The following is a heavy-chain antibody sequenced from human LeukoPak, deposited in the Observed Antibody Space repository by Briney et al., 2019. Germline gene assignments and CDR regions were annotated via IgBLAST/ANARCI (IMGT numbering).Heavy chain of an antibody. V-gene: IGHV3-23*01. Sequence: PGGSLRLSCAASGFTFSSYAMSWVRQAPGKGLEWVSAISGSGGSTYYADSVKGRFTISRDNAKNSLYLQMNSLRAEDTAVYYCARDYYGSGSYYKGDAFDIWGQGTMVTDSS. CDR2: ISGSGGST. J-gene: IGHJ3*02. D-gene: IGHD3-10*01. CDR1: GFTFSSYA. CDR3: ARDYYGSGSYYKGDAFDI.